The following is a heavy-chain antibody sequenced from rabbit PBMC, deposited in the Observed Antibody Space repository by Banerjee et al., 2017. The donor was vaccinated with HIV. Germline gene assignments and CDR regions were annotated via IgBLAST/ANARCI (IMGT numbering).Heavy chain of an antibody. J-gene: IGHJ4*01. CDR2: INTSSGNT. CDR1: GFSFTNKYV. CDR3: ARDGGVGYGYLGYFTL. D-gene: IGHD6-1*01. V-gene: IGHV1S45*01. Sequence: QEQLEESGGDLVKPEGSLTLTCTASGFSFTNKYVMCWVRQAPGKGLEWIACINTSSGNTVYANWAKGPFTISKTSSTTVTLQMASLTAADTATYFCARDGGVGYGYLGYFTLWGQGTLVTVS.